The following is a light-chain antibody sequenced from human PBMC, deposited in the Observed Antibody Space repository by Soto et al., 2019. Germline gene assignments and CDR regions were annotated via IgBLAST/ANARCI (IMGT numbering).Light chain of an antibody. V-gene: IGKV1-39*01. Sequence: DIQMTQSPSSLSASVGDRVTISCRASQNISSYLYWYQQKPGKAPKHLIYTTSSVQNGVPSRFSGSGSGTDFTLTINSLQPEDFATYYCQQTYSTPRTFGQGTTVEIK. CDR3: QQTYSTPRT. CDR1: QNISSY. CDR2: TTS. J-gene: IGKJ1*01.